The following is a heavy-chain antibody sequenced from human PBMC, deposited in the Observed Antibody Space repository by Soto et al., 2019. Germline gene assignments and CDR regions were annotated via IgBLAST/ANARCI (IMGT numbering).Heavy chain of an antibody. CDR1: GGSFSGYY. CDR3: ARGRVGQQLVQGRRGFWFDP. CDR2: INHSGST. V-gene: IGHV4-34*01. Sequence: SETLSLTCAVYGGSFSGYYWTWIRQPPGKGLEWIGEINHSGSTNYNPSLKSRVTISVDTSKNQFSLKLSSVTAADTAVYSCARGRVGQQLVQGRRGFWFDPWGQGTLVTVSS. D-gene: IGHD6-13*01. J-gene: IGHJ5*02.